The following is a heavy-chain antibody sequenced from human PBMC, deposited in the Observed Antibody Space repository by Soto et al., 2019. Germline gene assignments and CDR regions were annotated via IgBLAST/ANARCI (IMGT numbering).Heavy chain of an antibody. CDR3: ARFGGYSGSYAFDY. V-gene: IGHV4-34*01. Sequence: SETLSLTCAVYGGSFSGYYWSWIRQPPGKGLEWIGEINHSGSTNYNPSLKSRVTISVDTSKNQFSLKLSSVTAADTAVYYCARFGGYSGSYAFDYWGQGTLVTVSS. D-gene: IGHD1-26*01. J-gene: IGHJ4*02. CDR2: INHSGST. CDR1: GGSFSGYY.